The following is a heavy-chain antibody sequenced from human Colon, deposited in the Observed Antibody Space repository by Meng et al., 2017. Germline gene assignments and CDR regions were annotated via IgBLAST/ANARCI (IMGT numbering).Heavy chain of an antibody. CDR2: ARIDYANT. D-gene: IGHD3-16*01. V-gene: IGHV4-61*08. CDR1: GASVRSPGKQ. J-gene: IGHJ4*02. CDR3: ARDYWGSLDF. Sequence: QGQVVESGPGLVRPSEALSFICAVSGASVRSPGKQWGRVRQPTGKGLEWIGYARIDYANTNYNPSLKSRVNVSLDTSTNQFSLNVRSVTAADTAVYYCARDYWGSLDFWGQGILVTVSS.